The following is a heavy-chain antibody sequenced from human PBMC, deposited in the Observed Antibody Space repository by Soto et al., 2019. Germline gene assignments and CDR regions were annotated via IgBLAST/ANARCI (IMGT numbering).Heavy chain of an antibody. CDR1: GGSFSGYY. CDR2: INHSGST. V-gene: IGHV4-34*01. Sequence: RSLTCAVYGGSFSGYYWSWIRQPPGKGLEWIGEINHSGSTNYNPSLKSRVTISVDTSKNQFSLKLSSVTAADTAVYYCAAVGVITIFGVVILDNWLDPSGQGTLVTVYS. D-gene: IGHD3-3*01. J-gene: IGHJ5*02. CDR3: AAVGVITIFGVVILDNWLDP.